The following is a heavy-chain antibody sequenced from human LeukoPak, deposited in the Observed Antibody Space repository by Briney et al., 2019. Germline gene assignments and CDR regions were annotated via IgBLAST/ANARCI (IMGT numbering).Heavy chain of an antibody. Sequence: PGRSLRLSCAASGFTFSSYGMHWVRQAPSKGLEWVAVISYDGSNKYYADSVKGRFTISRDNSKNTLYLQMNSLRAGDTAVYYCAKDLRGYCSSTSCRIPFDPWGQGTLVTVSS. D-gene: IGHD2-2*01. CDR3: AKDLRGYCSSTSCRIPFDP. CDR1: GFTFSSYG. CDR2: ISYDGSNK. J-gene: IGHJ5*02. V-gene: IGHV3-30*18.